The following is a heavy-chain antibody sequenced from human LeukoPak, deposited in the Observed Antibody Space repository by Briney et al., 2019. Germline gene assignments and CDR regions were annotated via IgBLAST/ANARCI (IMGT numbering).Heavy chain of an antibody. D-gene: IGHD3-10*01. CDR1: GFTFSSYS. CDR2: ISSSSSYI. Sequence: PGGSLRLSRAASGFTFSSYSMNWVRQAPGKGLEWVSSISSSSSYIYYADSVKGRFTIPRDNAKNSLYLQMNSLRAEDTAVYYCASYERITMVRGVIPPPGNWFDPWGQGTLVTVSS. V-gene: IGHV3-21*01. CDR3: ASYERITMVRGVIPPPGNWFDP. J-gene: IGHJ5*02.